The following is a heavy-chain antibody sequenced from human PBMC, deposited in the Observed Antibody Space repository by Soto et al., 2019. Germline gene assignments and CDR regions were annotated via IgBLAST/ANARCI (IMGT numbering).Heavy chain of an antibody. CDR3: ARRPGFGHAFDI. CDR1: GGSISSYH. V-gene: IGHV4-59*08. CDR2: IYYSGST. J-gene: IGHJ3*02. Sequence: SETLCLTCTVSGGSISSYHWSWVRQPPGKGLEWIGYIYYSGSTNYNPSLKSRVTISVDTSKNQFSLKLSSVTAADTAVYYCARRPGFGHAFDIWGQGTMVTVSS. D-gene: IGHD3-10*01.